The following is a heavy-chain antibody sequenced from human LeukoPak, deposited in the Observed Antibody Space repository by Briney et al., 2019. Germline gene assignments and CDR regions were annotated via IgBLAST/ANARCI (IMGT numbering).Heavy chain of an antibody. Sequence: SETLSLTCTVSGYSISSGYYWGWIRQPPGKGLEWIGSIYHSGSTYYNPSLKSRVTISVDTSKNQFSLKLSSVTAADTAVYYCARGQYKPIDYWGQETLVTVSS. V-gene: IGHV4-38-2*02. CDR3: ARGQYKPIDY. D-gene: IGHD2-2*01. CDR1: GYSISSGYY. J-gene: IGHJ4*02. CDR2: IYHSGST.